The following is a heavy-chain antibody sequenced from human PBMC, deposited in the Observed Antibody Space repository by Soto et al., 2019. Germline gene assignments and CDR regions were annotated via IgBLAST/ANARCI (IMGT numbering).Heavy chain of an antibody. Sequence: ASVKVSCKASGYTFTSYYMHWVRQAPGQGLEWMGIINPSGGSTSYAQKFQGRVTMTRDTSTSTVYMELSSLRSEDTAVYYCARDSPAGSRIAAVCMDVWGQGTTVTVSS. J-gene: IGHJ6*02. D-gene: IGHD6-13*01. CDR2: INPSGGST. V-gene: IGHV1-46*01. CDR3: ARDSPAGSRIAAVCMDV. CDR1: GYTFTSYY.